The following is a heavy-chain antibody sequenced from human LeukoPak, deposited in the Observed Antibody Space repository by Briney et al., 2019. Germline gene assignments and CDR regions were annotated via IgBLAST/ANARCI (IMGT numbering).Heavy chain of an antibody. CDR3: AREGY. V-gene: IGHV3-66*01. J-gene: IGHJ4*02. CDR1: GFTFSSYA. CDR2: IYSGGST. Sequence: PGGSLRLSCAASGFTFSSYATSWVRQAPGKGLEWVSVIYSGGSTYYADSVKGRFTISRDNSKNTLYLQMNSLRAEDTAVYYCAREGYWGQGTLVTVSS.